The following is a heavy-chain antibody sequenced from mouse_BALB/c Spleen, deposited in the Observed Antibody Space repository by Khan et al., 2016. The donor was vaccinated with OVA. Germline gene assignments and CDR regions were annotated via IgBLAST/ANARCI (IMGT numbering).Heavy chain of an antibody. J-gene: IGHJ3*02. CDR3: ARSPYGNFGY. Sequence: EVELVESGGGLVKPGGSLKLSCEVSGFTFSTYAMSWVRQTPEKRLEWVASISSDGDYHFYLDSVKGRFTISRDNAKTTLSLEMGSLRSDDTAMFYCARSPYGNFGYWGQGTLVTVSA. D-gene: IGHD2-1*01. CDR1: GFTFSTYA. CDR2: ISSDGDYH. V-gene: IGHV5-9-3*01.